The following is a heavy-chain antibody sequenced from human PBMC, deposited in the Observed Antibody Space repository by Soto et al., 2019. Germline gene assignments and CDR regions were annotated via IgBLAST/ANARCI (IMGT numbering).Heavy chain of an antibody. CDR3: ARGYCSGGNCYSAFGF. Sequence: PSETLSLTCAVSGASINSADYYWSWIRQPPGEGLEWIGYIFHSGTNYYNPSLNSRVTISVDTSKNHFSPNLSSVTAADTAVYYCARGYCSGGNCYSAFGFWGQGTLVTVSS. CDR1: GASINSADYY. CDR2: IFHSGTN. D-gene: IGHD2-15*01. J-gene: IGHJ4*02. V-gene: IGHV4-30-4*01.